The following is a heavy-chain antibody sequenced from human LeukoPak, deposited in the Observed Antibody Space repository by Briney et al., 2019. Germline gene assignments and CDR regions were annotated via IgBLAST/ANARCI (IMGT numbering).Heavy chain of an antibody. D-gene: IGHD5-12*01. Sequence: SETLSLTCTVSGGSITNYYWTWIRQPSGKGLEWIGYIHYSGSTNYNPSLKSRVTISVDTSKNQFSLKLSSVTAADTAVYYCARVYSGYDSWGQGTLVIVSS. CDR1: GGSITNYY. V-gene: IGHV4-59*01. CDR3: ARVYSGYDS. J-gene: IGHJ5*02. CDR2: IHYSGST.